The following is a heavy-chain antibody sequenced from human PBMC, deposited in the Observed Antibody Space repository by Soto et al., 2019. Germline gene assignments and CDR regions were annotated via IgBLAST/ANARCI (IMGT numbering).Heavy chain of an antibody. D-gene: IGHD6-13*01. V-gene: IGHV4-4*07. Sequence: QVQLQESGPGLVKPSETLSLTCSVSGGAISGYYWSWIRQPAGKGLEWVGRIHSSGSSNFNPSLKSRVTMSVDTSKNDFSLNLSSVTAADTAVYYCARVHPSTRPYSSSWYGSPHTARYGMDVWGQGTTVTVSS. CDR3: ARVHPSTRPYSSSWYGSPHTARYGMDV. CDR2: IHSSGSS. J-gene: IGHJ6*02. CDR1: GGAISGYY.